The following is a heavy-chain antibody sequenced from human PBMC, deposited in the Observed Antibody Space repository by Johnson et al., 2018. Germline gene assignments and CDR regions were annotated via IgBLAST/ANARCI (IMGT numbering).Heavy chain of an antibody. CDR3: ARNAYSSNFYFFYY. Sequence: QVQLQESGPGLVRXSETLSLTCTVSDASISSYYWSWIRQPPGKGLEWIGYIYYTGSTPSNPSLKSRVIISVDSSKNQFSLNPNSVTAADPAVYYCARNAYSSNFYFFYYWGRGTLVTVSS. J-gene: IGHJ4*02. CDR2: IYYTGST. CDR1: DASISSYY. D-gene: IGHD6-13*01. V-gene: IGHV4-59*01.